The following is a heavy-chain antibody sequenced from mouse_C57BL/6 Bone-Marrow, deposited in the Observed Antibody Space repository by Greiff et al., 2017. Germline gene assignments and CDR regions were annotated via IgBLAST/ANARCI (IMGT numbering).Heavy chain of an antibody. CDR2: IDPNSGGT. V-gene: IGHV1-72*01. J-gene: IGHJ1*03. Sequence: QVQLKQPGAELVKPGASVKLSCKASGYTFTSYWMHWVKQRPGRGLEWIGRIDPNSGGTKYNEKFKSKATLTVDKPSRTAYMQLSSLTSGDSAVYDCAHGNYCYWYFAVGGTGTTVTVTS. CDR1: GYTFTSYW. D-gene: IGHD2-1*01. CDR3: AHGNYCYWYFAV.